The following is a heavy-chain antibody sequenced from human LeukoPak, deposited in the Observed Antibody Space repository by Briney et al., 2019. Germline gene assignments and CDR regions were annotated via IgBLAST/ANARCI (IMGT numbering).Heavy chain of an antibody. V-gene: IGHV3-11*01. CDR1: GFTFSDYY. D-gene: IGHD2-2*02. J-gene: IGHJ4*02. CDR2: ISSSGSTI. CDR3: ARAEDIVVVPAVIPANGALDY. Sequence: GGSLRLSCAASGFTFSDYYMSWIRQAPGKGLEWVSYISSSGSTIYYADSVKGRFTISRDNAKNSLYLQMNSLRAEDTAVYYCARAEDIVVVPAVIPANGALDYWGQGTLVTVSS.